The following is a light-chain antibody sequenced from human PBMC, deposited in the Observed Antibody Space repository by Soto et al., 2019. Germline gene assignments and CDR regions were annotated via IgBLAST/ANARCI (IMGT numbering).Light chain of an antibody. CDR3: YQYFSTPLT. Sequence: DIVMTQSPDSLAVSLGERATINFKSMQIVLYSSNNKNHLAWYQQKPGQPPKLVIYWASTRESGVPDRFSGSGSGTDFTLTISSLQAEDVAVYYCYQYFSTPLTFGGGTKVDIK. CDR1: QIVLYSSNNKNH. J-gene: IGKJ4*01. CDR2: WAS. V-gene: IGKV4-1*01.